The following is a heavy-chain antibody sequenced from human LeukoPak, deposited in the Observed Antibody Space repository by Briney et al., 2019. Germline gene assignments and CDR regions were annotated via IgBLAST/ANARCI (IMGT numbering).Heavy chain of an antibody. CDR3: ARVMVVVTAKYNWFDP. V-gene: IGHV4-38-2*01. J-gene: IGHJ5*02. D-gene: IGHD2-21*02. CDR1: GYSISSGYY. Sequence: SETLSLTCAVSGYSISSGYYWGWIRQPPGKGLEWIGSIYHSGSTYYNPSLKGRVTISVDTSKNRFSLKLSSVTAADTAVYYCARVMVVVTAKYNWFDPWGQGTLVTVSS. CDR2: IYHSGST.